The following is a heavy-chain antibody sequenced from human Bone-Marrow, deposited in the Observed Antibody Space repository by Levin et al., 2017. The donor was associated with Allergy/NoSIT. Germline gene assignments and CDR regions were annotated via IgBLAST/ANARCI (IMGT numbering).Heavy chain of an antibody. D-gene: IGHD1-1*01. V-gene: IGHV1-18*01. Sequence: ASVKVSCKASGYTFTNFGISWVRQAPGQGLEWMAWISVSNGDTNYAQKFHARLTLTTDSSTSTAYMELRSLRSDDTAVYYCARGVHEPSFYSYYMDVWGKGTTVTVSS. CDR2: ISVSNGDT. J-gene: IGHJ6*03. CDR1: GYTFTNFG. CDR3: ARGVHEPSFYSYYMDV.